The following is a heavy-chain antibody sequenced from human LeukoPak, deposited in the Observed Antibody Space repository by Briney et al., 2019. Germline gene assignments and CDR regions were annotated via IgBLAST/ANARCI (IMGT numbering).Heavy chain of an antibody. CDR3: ASTSRNRIQLWSIFDY. CDR2: MYYNGST. CDR1: GGSISSYY. J-gene: IGHJ4*02. Sequence: ASETLSLTCTVSGGSISSYYWSWIRQHPGKGLEWIGYMYYNGSTYYNPSLKSRVTTSVDTSKNQFSLKLSSMTAADTAVYYCASTSRNRIQLWSIFDYWGQGTLVTVSS. D-gene: IGHD5-18*01. V-gene: IGHV4-59*06.